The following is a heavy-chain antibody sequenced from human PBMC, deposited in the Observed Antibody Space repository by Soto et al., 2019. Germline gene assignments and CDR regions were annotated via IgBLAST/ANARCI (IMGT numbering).Heavy chain of an antibody. D-gene: IGHD6-6*01. CDR1: GFTFSSYA. J-gene: IGHJ4*02. Sequence: EVQLLESGGGLVQPGGSLRLSCAASGFTFSSYAMSWVRQAPGKGLEWVSGISGSGGSTYYVDSVRGRFTISRDNSKNTLYLQMNRLRVEDTAVYYCAKRGGIQIVDYWGQGALVTVSS. CDR2: ISGSGGST. CDR3: AKRGGIQIVDY. V-gene: IGHV3-23*01.